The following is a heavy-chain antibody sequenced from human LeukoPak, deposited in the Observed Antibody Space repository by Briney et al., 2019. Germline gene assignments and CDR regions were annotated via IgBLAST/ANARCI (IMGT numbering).Heavy chain of an antibody. V-gene: IGHV3-74*01. J-gene: IGHJ6*02. Sequence: GGSLRLSCVASGFTFNTYWIHWVRQGPGKGLVWVSLTSTDGTTTTYADSVNGRFTVSRDNAKNTLYLQMNSLRAEDAAVYYCARGLAGAYRIMDVWGQGTTVTVS. CDR3: ARGLAGAYRIMDV. CDR2: TSTDGTTT. CDR1: GFTFNTYW. D-gene: IGHD6-19*01.